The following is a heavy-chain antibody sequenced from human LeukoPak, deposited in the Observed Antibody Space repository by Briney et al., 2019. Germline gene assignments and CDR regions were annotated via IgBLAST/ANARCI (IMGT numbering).Heavy chain of an antibody. D-gene: IGHD2-15*01. CDR1: GFTFSSYG. CDR3: ARGGFCSGGSCPVDYYYYMDV. CDR2: ISYDGSKR. V-gene: IGHV3-30*03. Sequence: GGSLRLSCAASGFTFSSYGMHWVRQAPGKGLEWVAVISYDGSKRYYADSVKGRFTISRDNPKNTVYLQMNSLRAEDTAVYYCARGGFCSGGSCPVDYYYYMDVWGKGTTVTVSS. J-gene: IGHJ6*03.